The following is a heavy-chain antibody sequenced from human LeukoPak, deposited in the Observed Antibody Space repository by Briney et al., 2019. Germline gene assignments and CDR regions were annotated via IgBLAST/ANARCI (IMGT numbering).Heavy chain of an antibody. J-gene: IGHJ6*02. CDR2: INPNSGGT. CDR3: AREYYYDSSGYSLGMDV. D-gene: IGHD3-22*01. Sequence: ASVKVSCKASGYTFTGYYMHWVRQAPGQGLEWMGWINPNSGGTNYAQKFQGRVTMTRDTSISTAYMELSRLRSDDTAVYYCAREYYYDSSGYSLGMDVWGQGTRSPSP. CDR1: GYTFTGYY. V-gene: IGHV1-2*02.